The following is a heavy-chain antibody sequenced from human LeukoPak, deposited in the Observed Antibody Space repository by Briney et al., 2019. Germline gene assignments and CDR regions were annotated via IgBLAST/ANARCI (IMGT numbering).Heavy chain of an antibody. J-gene: IGHJ4*02. V-gene: IGHV1-69*06. CDR1: GGTFSSYA. D-gene: IGHD3-10*01. CDR2: IIPIFGTA. CDR3: ARVDGSEKTMDY. Sequence: VASVKVSCKASGGTFSSYAISWVRQAPGQGLECMGGIIPIFGTANYAQKFQGRVTITADKSTSTAYMELSSLRSEDTAVYYCARVDGSEKTMDYWGQGTLVTVSS.